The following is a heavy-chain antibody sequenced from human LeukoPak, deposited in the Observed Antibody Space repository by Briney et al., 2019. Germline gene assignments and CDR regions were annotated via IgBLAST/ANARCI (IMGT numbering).Heavy chain of an antibody. CDR1: RFTFSSTA. D-gene: IGHD6-6*01. J-gene: IGHJ4*02. CDR2: ISFDGVNK. Sequence: GGSLRLSCAATRFTFSSTAMYWVRQAPGKGLEWVAVISFDGVNKYYEESVRGRFAISRDSSKNTLYLQMNSLRAEDTAVYYCARLFSGGYSSSSSFDYWGQGTLVTVSS. CDR3: ARLFSGGYSSSSSFDY. V-gene: IGHV3-30*07.